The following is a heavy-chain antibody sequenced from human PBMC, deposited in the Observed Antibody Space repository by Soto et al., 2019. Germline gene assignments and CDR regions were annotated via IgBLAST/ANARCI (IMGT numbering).Heavy chain of an antibody. D-gene: IGHD6-13*01. V-gene: IGHV1-3*01. J-gene: IGHJ4*02. Sequence: ASVKVSCKASGYTFTSYAMHWVRQAPGQRLEWMGWINAGNGNTKYSQKFQGRVTITRDTSASTAYMELSSLRSEDTAVYYCARVWAPGGIAAAGTGFDYWGQGTRVTVSS. CDR2: INAGNGNT. CDR1: GYTFTSYA. CDR3: ARVWAPGGIAAAGTGFDY.